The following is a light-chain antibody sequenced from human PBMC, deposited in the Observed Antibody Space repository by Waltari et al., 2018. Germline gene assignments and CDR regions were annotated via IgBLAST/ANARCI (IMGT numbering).Light chain of an antibody. Sequence: NFMLTQPHSVSESPGVTVTISCTRSSGRIAGNFVQWYQQRPGSAPSVVIYEYSQRPSGVPDRFFGSIDSSSNSASLTISGLKTEDEAEYYCQSYDSTNHVVFGGGTKLTVL. CDR2: EYS. CDR1: SGRIAGNF. CDR3: QSYDSTNHVV. V-gene: IGLV6-57*04. J-gene: IGLJ2*01.